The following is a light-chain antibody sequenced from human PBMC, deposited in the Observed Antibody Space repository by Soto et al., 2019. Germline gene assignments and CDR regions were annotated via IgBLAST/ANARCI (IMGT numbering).Light chain of an antibody. CDR2: DVS. J-gene: IGLJ1*01. Sequence: QSALTQPASVSVSPGQSITISCTGTSSDVGGYNYVSWYQQHPGKAPKLMIYDVSNRPSGVSNRFSGSKSGNTASLTISGLQAEDEADYYCSSYTSSSTLASYVFGTGTKVTVL. CDR1: SSDVGGYNY. CDR3: SSYTSSSTLASYV. V-gene: IGLV2-14*01.